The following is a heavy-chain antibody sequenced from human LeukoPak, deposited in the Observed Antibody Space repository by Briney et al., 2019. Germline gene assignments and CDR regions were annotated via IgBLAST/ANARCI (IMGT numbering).Heavy chain of an antibody. CDR1: GFTFSSYA. V-gene: IGHV3-30*04. CDR3: ATEDGKWLRSFDY. CDR2: ISYDGSNK. D-gene: IGHD5-12*01. J-gene: IGHJ4*02. Sequence: GGSLRLSCAASGFTFSSYAMHWVRQAPGKGLEWVAVISYDGSNKYYADSVKGRFTISRDNAKNSLYLQMNSLRAGDTAIYYCATEDGKWLRSFDYWGQGTLVTVSS.